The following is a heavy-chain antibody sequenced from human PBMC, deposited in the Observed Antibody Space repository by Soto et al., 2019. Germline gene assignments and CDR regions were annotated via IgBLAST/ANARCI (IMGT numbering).Heavy chain of an antibody. CDR1: GYTFSDYG. Sequence: GASVKVSCKTSGYTFSDYGISWVRQAPGQGLEWMGWISAKNGNTNFAQKSRGRVTMITDTSTNTVYMELRNLRLDDTAVYYCAREPPETPPDYWGQGTLVTVSS. CDR2: ISAKNGNT. J-gene: IGHJ4*02. V-gene: IGHV1-18*01. CDR3: AREPPETPPDY.